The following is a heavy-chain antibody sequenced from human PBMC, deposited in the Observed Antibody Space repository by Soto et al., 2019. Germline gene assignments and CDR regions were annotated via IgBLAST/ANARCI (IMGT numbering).Heavy chain of an antibody. D-gene: IGHD5-18*01. J-gene: IGHJ4*02. CDR3: ASGIQLWLRRINSGYSG. CDR1: GGTFSTYD. Sequence: QVQLVQSGAEVKKPESSVKVSCKATGGTFSTYDISWVRQAPGQGLEWMGGIISMFGTANYAQRFQDRVTITADESTNTGYMELSSLRSEDTAVNFCASGIQLWLRRINSGYSGWGQGTLVTVSS. V-gene: IGHV1-69*12. CDR2: IISMFGTA.